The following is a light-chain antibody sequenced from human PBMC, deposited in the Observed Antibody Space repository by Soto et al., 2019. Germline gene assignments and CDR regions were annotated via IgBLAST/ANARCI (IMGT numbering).Light chain of an antibody. Sequence: DIQLTQSPSFLSASVGDRVTITCRASQGISSYLAWYQQKPGKAPKLLINGASTLQSGVPSRFSGSGSGTEFTLTINSLQPGDIRTYYCEQLNSYWYTFGQGTKLEI. CDR1: QGISSY. J-gene: IGKJ2*01. V-gene: IGKV1-9*01. CDR2: GAS. CDR3: EQLNSYWYT.